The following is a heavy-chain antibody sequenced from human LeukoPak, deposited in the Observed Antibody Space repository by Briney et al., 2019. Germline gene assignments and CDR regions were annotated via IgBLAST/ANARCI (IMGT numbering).Heavy chain of an antibody. D-gene: IGHD3-16*01. Sequence: QPGRSLRLSCAASGFTFRSYGMHWVRQAPDKGLEWVAVIWYDGSNIQYGDSVKGRFTISRDNFENTLYLQMNNLRAEDTAVYYCVRTPVMGGSGTFYFDYWGQGALVTVSS. CDR2: IWYDGSNI. CDR1: GFTFRSYG. V-gene: IGHV3-33*01. CDR3: VRTPVMGGSGTFYFDY. J-gene: IGHJ4*02.